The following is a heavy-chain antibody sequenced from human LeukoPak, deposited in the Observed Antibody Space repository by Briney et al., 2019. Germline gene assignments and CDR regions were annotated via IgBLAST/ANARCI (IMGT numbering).Heavy chain of an antibody. Sequence: ASVKVSCKVSGYTLTELSMHWVRQAPGKGLEWMGGFDPEDGETIYAQKFQGRVTTTEDTSTDTAYMELSSLRSEDTAVYYCATDPFAVPDYWGQGTLVTVSS. CDR3: ATDPFAVPDY. CDR2: FDPEDGET. V-gene: IGHV1-24*01. D-gene: IGHD6-19*01. J-gene: IGHJ4*02. CDR1: GYTLTELS.